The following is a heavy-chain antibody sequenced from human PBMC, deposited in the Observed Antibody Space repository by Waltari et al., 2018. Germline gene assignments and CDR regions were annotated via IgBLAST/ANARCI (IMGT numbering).Heavy chain of an antibody. V-gene: IGHV3-21*01. Sequence: EVQLVESGGGLVKPGGSLRLSCAASGFTFSSYSMNWVRQATGKGVGGVYSVSGSSSYMCYADSVKGRFTISRDNAKNSLYLQMNSLRAEDTAVYYCARDHPTTVTYNWFDPWGQGTLVTVSS. J-gene: IGHJ5*02. CDR2: VSGSSSYM. CDR1: GFTFSSYS. CDR3: ARDHPTTVTYNWFDP. D-gene: IGHD4-17*01.